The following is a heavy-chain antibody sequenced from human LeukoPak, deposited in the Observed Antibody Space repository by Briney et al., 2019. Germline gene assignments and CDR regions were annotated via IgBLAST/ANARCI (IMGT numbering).Heavy chain of an antibody. V-gene: IGHV3-30*02. J-gene: IGHJ4*02. CDR3: AKDITESGSYDFDY. CDR2: IRKDGSNQ. Sequence: GGSLRLSCAASGFTFSFYGMHWVRQAPGKGLEWVAFIRKDGSNQFYADSVKGRFTISRDNSKNTVYLQMNSLRPEDTALYHCAKDITESGSYDFDYWGQGILVTVSS. CDR1: GFTFSFYG. D-gene: IGHD1-26*01.